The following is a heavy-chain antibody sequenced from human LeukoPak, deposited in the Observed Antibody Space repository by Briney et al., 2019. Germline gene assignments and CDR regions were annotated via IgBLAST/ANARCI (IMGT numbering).Heavy chain of an antibody. CDR1: GFTFSSYS. D-gene: IGHD5-18*01. Sequence: GGSLRLSCAASGFTFSSYSMNWVRQAPGKGLEWVSSISSSSSYIYYADSVKGRFTISRDNAKNSLYLQMNSLRAEDTAVYYCARDGYSYGSGAFDIWGQGTMVTVSP. V-gene: IGHV3-21*01. CDR2: ISSSSSYI. J-gene: IGHJ3*02. CDR3: ARDGYSYGSGAFDI.